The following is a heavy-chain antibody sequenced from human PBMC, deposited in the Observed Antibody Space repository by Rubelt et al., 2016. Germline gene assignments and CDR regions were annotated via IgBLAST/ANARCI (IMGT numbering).Heavy chain of an antibody. D-gene: IGHD6-6*01. CDR1: GGSISSSSYY. V-gene: IGHV4-39*07. CDR2: INHSGST. CDR3: ARGVDSSASRLDY. J-gene: IGHJ4*02. Sequence: QLQLQESGPGLVKPSETLSLTCTVSGGSISSSSYYWSWIRQPPGKRLEWIGEINHSGSTNYNPSLKVRGAISVDTAKNQFSLRLSSVTAADTAVYYCARGVDSSASRLDYWGQGTLVTVSS.